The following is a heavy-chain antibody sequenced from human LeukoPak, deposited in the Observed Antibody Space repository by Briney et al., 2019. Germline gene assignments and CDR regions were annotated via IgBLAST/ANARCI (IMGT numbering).Heavy chain of an antibody. J-gene: IGHJ4*02. D-gene: IGHD3-10*01. Sequence: PGRSLRLSCAASGFTFSSYGMHWVRQAPGKGLEWVAVIWYDGSNKYYADSVKGRFTISRDNSKNTLYLQMNSLRAEDTAVYYCVRDSGGSGSYAGYWGQGTLVTVSS. CDR3: VRDSGGSGSYAGY. CDR1: GFTFSSYG. CDR2: IWYDGSNK. V-gene: IGHV3-33*01.